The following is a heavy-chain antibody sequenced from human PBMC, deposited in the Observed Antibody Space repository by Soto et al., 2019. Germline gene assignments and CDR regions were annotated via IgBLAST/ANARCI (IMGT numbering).Heavy chain of an antibody. D-gene: IGHD6-13*01. CDR3: ARGGSSSWYWFDP. V-gene: IGHV4-61*01. Sequence: SETLSLTCTVSGGSVSSGSYYWSWIRQPPGKGLEWIGYIYYSGSTNYNPSLKSRVTISVDTSKNQFTLKLSSVTAVDTAVYYCARGGSSSWYWFDPWGQGTLVTVSS. J-gene: IGHJ5*02. CDR2: IYYSGST. CDR1: GGSVSSGSYY.